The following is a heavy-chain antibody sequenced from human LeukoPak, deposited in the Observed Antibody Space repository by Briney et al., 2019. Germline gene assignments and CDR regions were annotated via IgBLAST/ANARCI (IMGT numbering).Heavy chain of an antibody. CDR2: INHSGST. J-gene: IGHJ6*03. CDR1: GGSISSSNW. Sequence: PSETLSLTCAVSGGSISSSNWWSWIRQPPGKGLEWIGEINHSGSTNYNPSLKSRVTISVDTSKNQFSLKLSSVTAADTAVYYCARGSGYSYGYYMDVWGKGTTVTVSS. CDR3: ARGSGYSYGYYMDV. D-gene: IGHD5-18*01. V-gene: IGHV4-4*02.